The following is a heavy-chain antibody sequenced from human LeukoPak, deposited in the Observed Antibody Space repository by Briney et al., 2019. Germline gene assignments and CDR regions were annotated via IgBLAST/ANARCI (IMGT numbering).Heavy chain of an antibody. CDR1: GFTFSSYS. CDR2: ISSSSSYI. J-gene: IGHJ5*02. CDR3: ARGRDWAFDP. V-gene: IGHV3-21*01. Sequence: GGSLRLSCAASGFTFSSYSMNWVRQAPGEGLEWVSSISSSSSYIYYADSVKGRFTISRDNAKNSLYLQMNSLRAEDTAVYYCARGRDWAFDPWGQGTLVTVSS. D-gene: IGHD3-9*01.